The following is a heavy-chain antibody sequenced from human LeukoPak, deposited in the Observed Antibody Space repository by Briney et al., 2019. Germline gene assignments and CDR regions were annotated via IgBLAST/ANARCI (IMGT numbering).Heavy chain of an antibody. Sequence: EASVKVSCKSSVGTFSSYAISWVRQAPGQGLEWMGGIIPMFGTANYAQKFQGRVTITTEESTSTAYMELSSLGSEDTAMYYCARVFARGGEISGSYYYYWGQGTLVTVSS. CDR2: IIPMFGTA. CDR1: VGTFSSYA. V-gene: IGHV1-69*05. D-gene: IGHD1-26*01. CDR3: ARVFARGGEISGSYYYY. J-gene: IGHJ4*02.